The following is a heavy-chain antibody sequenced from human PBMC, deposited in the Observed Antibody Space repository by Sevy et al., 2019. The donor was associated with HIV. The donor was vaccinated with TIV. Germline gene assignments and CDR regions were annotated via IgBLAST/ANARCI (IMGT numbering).Heavy chain of an antibody. CDR1: GLSFSDYG. CDR3: VKNTAAVGVGGFDY. J-gene: IGHJ4*02. V-gene: IGHV3-30*02. D-gene: IGHD6-13*01. Sequence: GGSLRLSCTASGLSFSDYGMHWVRPAPGKGLEWVAFIWYDGSDRYYADSVKGRFTISRDNSKNILYLQMSSLRLEDTALYYCVKNTAAVGVGGFDYWGQGTLVTVSS. CDR2: IWYDGSDR.